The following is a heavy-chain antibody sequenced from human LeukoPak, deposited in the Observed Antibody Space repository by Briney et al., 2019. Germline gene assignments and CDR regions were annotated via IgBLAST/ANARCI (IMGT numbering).Heavy chain of an antibody. D-gene: IGHD5-24*01. Sequence: SQTLSLTCSVSGGSISSGSYYWSWIRQPAGKGLEWIGRFYTSGSTNYNPSLKSRVTISVDTSKNQFSLKLNSVTAADTAVYYCARGRDGYNFLNRGEYYYFDYWGQGTLVTVSS. CDR1: GGSISSGSYY. J-gene: IGHJ4*02. V-gene: IGHV4-61*02. CDR3: ARGRDGYNFLNRGEYYYFDY. CDR2: FYTSGST.